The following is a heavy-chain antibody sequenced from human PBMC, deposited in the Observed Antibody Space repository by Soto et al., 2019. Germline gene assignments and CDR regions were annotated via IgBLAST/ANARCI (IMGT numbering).Heavy chain of an antibody. CDR2: IKQDGSEI. J-gene: IGHJ4*02. CDR3: VRSSRWTGDY. D-gene: IGHD6-6*01. V-gene: IGHV3-7*04. Sequence: EVQLVASGGGLVQPGGSLRLSCATSGFAFSSYCMNWVRQVPGKGLEWVANIKQDGSEIIYVDSARGRFTISRDNANRSLYLQMNSLRAEDTAGYYFVRSSRWTGDYWGQGIWVTVSS. CDR1: GFAFSSYC.